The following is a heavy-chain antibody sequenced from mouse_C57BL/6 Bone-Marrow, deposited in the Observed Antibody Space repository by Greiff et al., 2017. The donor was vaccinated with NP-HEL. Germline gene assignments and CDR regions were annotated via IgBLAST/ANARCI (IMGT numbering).Heavy chain of an antibody. J-gene: IGHJ1*03. D-gene: IGHD2-2*01. CDR1: GYTFTSYW. CDR3: ARWFSAGYWYFDV. V-gene: IGHV1-64*01. Sequence: VQLQQSGAELVKPGASVKLSCKASGYTFTSYWMHWVKQRPGQGLEWIGMIHPNSGSTNYNEKFKSKATLTVDKSSSTAYMQLSSLTSEDSAVYYCARWFSAGYWYFDVWGTGTTVTVSS. CDR2: IHPNSGST.